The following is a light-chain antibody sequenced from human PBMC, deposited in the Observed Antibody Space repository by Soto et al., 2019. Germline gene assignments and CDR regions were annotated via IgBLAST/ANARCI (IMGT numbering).Light chain of an antibody. J-gene: IGKJ1*01. CDR2: WAS. CDR1: QSVLYSSNNKNY. CDR3: QQYYSTPPT. Sequence: DIVLTQSPDSLAVSLGERATINCKSSQSVLYSSNNKNYLDWYQQKPGQPPKLLIYWASTRESGVPDRLSGRGSGTDVTLTISSLQAEDVAVYYCQQYYSTPPTFGQGTKVEIK. V-gene: IGKV4-1*01.